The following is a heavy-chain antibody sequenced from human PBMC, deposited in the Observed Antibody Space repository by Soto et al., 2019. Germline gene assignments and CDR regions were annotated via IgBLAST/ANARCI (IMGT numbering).Heavy chain of an antibody. CDR2: INAGNGNT. J-gene: IGHJ4*02. CDR1: GYTLTSYA. V-gene: IGHV1-3*01. CDR3: ARTVVTTTTAPSFDY. D-gene: IGHD2-21*02. Sequence: ASVKVACKASGYTLTSYAMHCVRQAPEQRLEWMGWINAGNGNTKYSQKFQGRVTITRDTSASTAYMELSSLRSEDTAVYYCARTVVTTTTAPSFDYWGQGTLVTVS.